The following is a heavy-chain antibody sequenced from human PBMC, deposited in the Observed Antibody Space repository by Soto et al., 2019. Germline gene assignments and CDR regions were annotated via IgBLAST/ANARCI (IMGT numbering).Heavy chain of an antibody. CDR1: GGSISRGDYY. V-gene: IGHV4-30-4*01. D-gene: IGHD3-22*01. J-gene: IGHJ4*02. Sequence: PSETLSLTCTVSGGSISRGDYYWSWIRQPPGKGLEWIGYIYYSGSTYYNPSLKSRVTISVDTSKNQFSLKLSSVTAADTAVYYCARAPEGYDSSGYYRSPFDYWGQGTLVTVSS. CDR2: IYYSGST. CDR3: ARAPEGYDSSGYYRSPFDY.